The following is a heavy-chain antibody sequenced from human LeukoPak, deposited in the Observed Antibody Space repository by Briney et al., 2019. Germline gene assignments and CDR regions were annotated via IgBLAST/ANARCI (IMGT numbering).Heavy chain of an antibody. CDR1: GGSISSYL. D-gene: IGHD6-19*01. J-gene: IGHJ4*02. V-gene: IGHV4-4*07. CDR2: IHTDGTT. Sequence: SETLSLTCTVSGGSISSYLWSWIRQPAGKGLEWLGRIHTDGTTTYSPSLQSRLTMSVDTSKKQISLRLSSVTAADTAIYYCATEQVSGSAWGFDYWGQGSLVTVSS. CDR3: ATEQVSGSAWGFDY.